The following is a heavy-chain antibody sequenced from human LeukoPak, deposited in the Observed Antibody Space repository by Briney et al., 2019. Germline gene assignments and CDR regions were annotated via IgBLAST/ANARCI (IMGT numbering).Heavy chain of an antibody. D-gene: IGHD4-17*01. CDR3: ARDRGGDYDYYYGMDV. J-gene: IGHJ6*04. CDR1: GGSISSGGSS. CDR2: IYHSGNT. V-gene: IGHV4-30-2*01. Sequence: SPTLSLTWAVSGGSISSGGSSGSWIRQPPGEGLAWIWYIYHSGNTYYNPSRKSRITIAIDRTKNQFSLKLSSVTAADTAVYYCARDRGGDYDYYYGMDVWGKGTTVTVS.